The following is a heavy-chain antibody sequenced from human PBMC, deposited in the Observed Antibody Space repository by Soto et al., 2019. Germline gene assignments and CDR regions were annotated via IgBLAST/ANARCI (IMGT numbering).Heavy chain of an antibody. V-gene: IGHV3-23*01. J-gene: IGHJ4*02. CDR3: AKAWGIDY. D-gene: IGHD7-27*01. CDR2: ISGSGSST. Sequence: APGKGLEWVSTISGSGSSTYSADSVTGRFTISRDNSKNTLYLQMNSLRVEDTAIYYCAKAWGIDYWGQGTLVTVSS.